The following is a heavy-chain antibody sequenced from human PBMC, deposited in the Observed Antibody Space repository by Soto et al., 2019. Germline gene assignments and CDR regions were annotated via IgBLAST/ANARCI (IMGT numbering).Heavy chain of an antibody. Sequence: QVQLVESGGGVVQPGRSLRLSCAASGFTFSRYGMHWVRQAPGKGLEWVAVIWADGSKSIYVDYVKGRFTISKDNSKNMLFLQMNSLRSEDTAVYYCAKDAGGKPFDYWGQGTLFTVSS. D-gene: IGHD1-26*01. CDR1: GFTFSRYG. V-gene: IGHV3-33*06. CDR3: AKDAGGKPFDY. CDR2: IWADGSKS. J-gene: IGHJ4*02.